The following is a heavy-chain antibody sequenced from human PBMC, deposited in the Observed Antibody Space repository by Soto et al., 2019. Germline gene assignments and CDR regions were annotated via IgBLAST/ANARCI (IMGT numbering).Heavy chain of an antibody. CDR3: ARQSVQSSYALDV. J-gene: IGHJ6*02. V-gene: IGHV5-51*01. CDR2: IYPVDSDT. CDR1: GYTFSSYW. Sequence: GESLKISCHSSGYTFSSYWIAWVRQMPGKGLEWMGTIYPVDSDTRYSPSFQGRVSISVDKSISTAYLQWSSLKASDTAMYFCARQSVQSSYALDVWGQGTTVTVSS. D-gene: IGHD4-4*01.